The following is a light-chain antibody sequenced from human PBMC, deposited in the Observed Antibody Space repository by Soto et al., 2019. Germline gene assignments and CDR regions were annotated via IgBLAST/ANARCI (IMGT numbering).Light chain of an antibody. V-gene: IGLV2-14*02. Sequence: QSALTQPASVSGSPGQSITISCTGTSSDVGNYNLVSWYQQHPGKAPKVLIYEASKRPSGVSNRFSGSKSGNTASLTISGLQAEDEADYYCGSYTSSSTLYVFGTGTKVTVL. J-gene: IGLJ1*01. CDR3: GSYTSSSTLYV. CDR1: SSDVGNYNL. CDR2: EAS.